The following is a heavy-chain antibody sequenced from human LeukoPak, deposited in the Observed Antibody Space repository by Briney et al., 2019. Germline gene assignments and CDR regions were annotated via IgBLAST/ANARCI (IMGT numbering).Heavy chain of an antibody. V-gene: IGHV3-21*01. CDR1: GFTFSSYS. Sequence: RGSLRLSCAASGFTFSSYSMNWVRQAPGKGLEWVSSISSSSYIYYADSVKGRFTISRDNAKNSLYLQMNSLRAEDTAVYYCARVPYTAMVSEDYWGQGTLVTVSS. CDR2: ISSSSYI. CDR3: ARVPYTAMVSEDY. D-gene: IGHD5-18*01. J-gene: IGHJ4*02.